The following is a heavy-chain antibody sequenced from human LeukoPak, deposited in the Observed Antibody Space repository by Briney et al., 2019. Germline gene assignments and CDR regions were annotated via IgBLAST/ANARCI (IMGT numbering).Heavy chain of an antibody. Sequence: SQTLSLTCTVSGGSLSSGSYYWSWIRQPAGKGLEWIGRIYTSGSTNYNPSLKSRVTISVDRSKNQFSLRLSSVTAADTAVYYCARDSRVSDAFDIWGQGTMVTVSS. CDR1: GGSLSSGSYY. J-gene: IGHJ3*02. CDR2: IYTSGST. CDR3: ARDSRVSDAFDI. D-gene: IGHD5/OR15-5a*01. V-gene: IGHV4-61*02.